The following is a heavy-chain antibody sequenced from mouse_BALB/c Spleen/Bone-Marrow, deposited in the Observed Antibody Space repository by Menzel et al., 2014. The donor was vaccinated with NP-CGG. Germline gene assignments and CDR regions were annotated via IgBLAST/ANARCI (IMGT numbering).Heavy chain of an antibody. CDR3: AYQTETFDY. V-gene: IGHV14-3*02. Sequence: EVQLQQSGTDLVKPGASVKLSCTASGFNIKDTYMHWVKQRPEQGLDWIGRIDPASGNIQYDPKFQGRAAITADTSSNTHYLQISSLTYDDTADYYCAYQTETFDYWGQGTPLTVSS. D-gene: IGHD4-1*01. CDR1: GFNIKDTY. J-gene: IGHJ2*01. CDR2: IDPASGNI.